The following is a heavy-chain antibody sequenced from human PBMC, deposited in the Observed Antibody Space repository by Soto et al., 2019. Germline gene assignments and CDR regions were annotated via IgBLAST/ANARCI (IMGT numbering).Heavy chain of an antibody. CDR1: GFTFSSYA. CDR3: AKERSPSYDDFWSGNRNWFDP. V-gene: IGHV3-23*01. J-gene: IGHJ5*02. Sequence: PGGSLRLSCAASGFTFSSYAMSWVRQAPGKGLEWVSAISGSGGSTYYADSVKGRFTISRDNSKNTLYLQMNSLRAEDTAVYYCAKERSPSYDDFWSGNRNWFDPWGQGXLVTVSS. D-gene: IGHD3-3*01. CDR2: ISGSGGST.